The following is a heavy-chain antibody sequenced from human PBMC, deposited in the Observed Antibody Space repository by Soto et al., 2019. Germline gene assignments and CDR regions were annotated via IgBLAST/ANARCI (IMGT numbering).Heavy chain of an antibody. CDR2: ISGSGGST. J-gene: IGHJ6*02. CDR3: AKVPGRHCSSTSCYPYYGMDV. D-gene: IGHD2-2*01. V-gene: IGHV3-23*01. Sequence: EVQLLESGGGLVQPGGSLRLSCAASGFTFSSYAMSWVRQAPGKGLEWVSAISGSGGSTYYADSVKGRFTISRDNSKNTLYLQMNSLRAEDTAVYYCAKVPGRHCSSTSCYPYYGMDVWGQGTTVTVSS. CDR1: GFTFSSYA.